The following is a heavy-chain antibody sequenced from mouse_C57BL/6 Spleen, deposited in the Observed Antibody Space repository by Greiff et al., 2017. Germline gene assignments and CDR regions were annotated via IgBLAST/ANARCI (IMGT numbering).Heavy chain of an antibody. CDR1: GYTFTSYW. CDR2: IHPNSGST. Sequence: VKLQQPGAELVKPGASVKLSCKASGYTFTSYWMHWVKQRPGQGLEWIGMIHPNSGSTNYNEKFKSKATLTVDKSSSTAYMQLSSLTSEDSAVYYCASSFTTVVATPYFDYWGQGTTLTVSS. CDR3: ASSFTTVVATPYFDY. D-gene: IGHD1-1*01. V-gene: IGHV1-64*01. J-gene: IGHJ2*01.